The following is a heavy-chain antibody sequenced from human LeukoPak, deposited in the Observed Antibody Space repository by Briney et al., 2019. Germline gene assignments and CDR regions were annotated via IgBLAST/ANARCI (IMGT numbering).Heavy chain of an antibody. J-gene: IGHJ4*02. Sequence: PGGSLRLSCAASGFTFSDYYMSWIRQAPGKGLEWVSYISSSSSYTNYADSVKGRFTISRDNSKNTVYLQVNSLRAEDSAVYYCAKATPSKAVVAAWIDHWGQGALVTVSS. D-gene: IGHD2-15*01. V-gene: IGHV3-11*06. CDR1: GFTFSDYY. CDR3: AKATPSKAVVAAWIDH. CDR2: ISSSSSYT.